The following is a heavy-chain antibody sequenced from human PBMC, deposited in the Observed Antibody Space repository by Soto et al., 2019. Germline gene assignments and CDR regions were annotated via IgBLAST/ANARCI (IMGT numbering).Heavy chain of an antibody. J-gene: IGHJ4*02. CDR3: AKRGTYYFDY. CDR2: INSGGGGT. D-gene: IGHD2-15*01. Sequence: EVQLLESGGGLVQPGGSLRLSCAASGFTFSTYAMRWVRQAPGKGLEWVSSINSGGGGTFYSDSVKGRFTISRDNSKNTLYLQINSRRAEDTAVYYCAKRGTYYFDYWGQGALVAVSS. V-gene: IGHV3-23*01. CDR1: GFTFSTYA.